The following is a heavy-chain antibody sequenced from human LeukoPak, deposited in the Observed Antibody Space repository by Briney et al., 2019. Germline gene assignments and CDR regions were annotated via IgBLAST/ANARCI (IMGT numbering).Heavy chain of an antibody. CDR1: GGSFSGYY. CDR3: ARGRPFYYDSSGYYWTNWFDP. Sequence: TETLSLTCAVYGGSFSGYYWSWLRQPPGKGLEWIGGINHSGSTNYNPSLKSRVTISVDTSKNQCSLKLSSVTAADTAVYYCARGRPFYYDSSGYYWTNWFDPWGQGTLVTVSS. V-gene: IGHV4-34*01. J-gene: IGHJ5*02. D-gene: IGHD3-22*01. CDR2: INHSGST.